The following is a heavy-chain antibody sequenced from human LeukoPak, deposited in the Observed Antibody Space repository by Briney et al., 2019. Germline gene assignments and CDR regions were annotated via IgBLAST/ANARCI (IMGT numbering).Heavy chain of an antibody. V-gene: IGHV3-21*01. Sequence: GGSLTLSCAASGFTFSSYSMKWVSPAPGKGLEWVSSISSSSSYIYYADSVKGRFTISRDNAKNSLYLQMNSLRAEDTAVYYCARGSEDTNFDYWGQGTLVTVSS. D-gene: IGHD3-10*01. CDR2: ISSSSSYI. CDR1: GFTFSSYS. CDR3: ARGSEDTNFDY. J-gene: IGHJ4*02.